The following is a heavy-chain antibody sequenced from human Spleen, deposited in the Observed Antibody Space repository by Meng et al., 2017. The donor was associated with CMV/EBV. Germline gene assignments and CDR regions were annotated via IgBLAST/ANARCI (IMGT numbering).Heavy chain of an antibody. Sequence: ASVKVSCKASGYTLIGYYMHWVRQAPGQGLEWMGWIHPHRGDTNYAQQFQGRVTLTRDTSINTGYMELTRLTSDDTAVYYCARDNNWGPDYWGQGTLVIVSS. CDR3: ARDNNWGPDY. CDR2: IHPHRGDT. V-gene: IGHV1-2*02. D-gene: IGHD7-27*01. CDR1: GYTLIGYY. J-gene: IGHJ4*02.